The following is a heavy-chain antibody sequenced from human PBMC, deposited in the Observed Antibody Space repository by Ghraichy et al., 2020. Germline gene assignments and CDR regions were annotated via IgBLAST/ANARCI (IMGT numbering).Heavy chain of an antibody. D-gene: IGHD1/OR15-1a*01. V-gene: IGHV4-39*01. CDR3: ARGHPVQLEQLNWFDP. Sequence: SETLALTCTVSGGSISSSSYYWGWIRQPPGKGLEWIGSIYYSGSTYYNPSLKSRVTISVDTSKNQFSLKLSSVTAADTAVYYCARGHPVQLEQLNWFDPWGQGTLVTGSS. CDR2: IYYSGST. J-gene: IGHJ5*02. CDR1: GGSISSSSYY.